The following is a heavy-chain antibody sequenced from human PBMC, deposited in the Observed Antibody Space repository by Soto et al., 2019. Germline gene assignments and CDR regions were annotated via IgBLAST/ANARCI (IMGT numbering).Heavy chain of an antibody. CDR1: GFTFDNYA. J-gene: IGHJ4*02. V-gene: IGHV3-9*01. Sequence: ESGGGLVQPGRSLRLSCAASGFTFDNYAMHWVRHAPGTGLEWVSGISWNSNTIAYADSVKGRFTISRDNAKNSLYLQMNSLRAEDTAFYYCAKDTGPNWGQGTLVTVSS. CDR3: AKDTGPN. CDR2: ISWNSNTI.